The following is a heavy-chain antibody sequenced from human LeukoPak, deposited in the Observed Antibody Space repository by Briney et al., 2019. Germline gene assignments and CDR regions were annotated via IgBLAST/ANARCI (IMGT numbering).Heavy chain of an antibody. D-gene: IGHD6-19*01. Sequence: AGGSLRLSCAASGFTFSSYSMNWVRQAPGKGLEWVSYISSSSSTIYYADSVKGRFTISRDNAKNSLYLQMNSLRAEETAVYYCAIDLAGTGYDYWGQGTLVSVSS. CDR1: GFTFSSYS. J-gene: IGHJ4*02. CDR3: AIDLAGTGYDY. V-gene: IGHV3-48*01. CDR2: ISSSSSTI.